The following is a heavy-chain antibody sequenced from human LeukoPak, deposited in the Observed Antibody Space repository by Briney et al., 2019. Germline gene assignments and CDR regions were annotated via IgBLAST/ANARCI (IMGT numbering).Heavy chain of an antibody. D-gene: IGHD2-2*01. CDR1: GGSLSSYY. V-gene: IGHV4-59*01. CDR3: ASLYCSSTSCYFDY. J-gene: IGHJ4*02. CDR2: IYYSGTT. Sequence: SETLSLTCTVSGGSLSSYYWSWIRQPPGKGLEWVGHIYYSGTTNYNPSLKSRVTISVDTSKNQFSLRLSSVTAADTAVFYCASLYCSSTSCYFDYWGQGALLTVSS.